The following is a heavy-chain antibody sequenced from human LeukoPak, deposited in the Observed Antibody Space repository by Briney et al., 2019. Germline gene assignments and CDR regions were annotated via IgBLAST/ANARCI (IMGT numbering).Heavy chain of an antibody. J-gene: IGHJ4*02. CDR2: ISGSGGST. D-gene: IGHD3-22*01. V-gene: IGHV3-23*01. Sequence: LPGGSLRLSCAASGFTFSSYAMSWVRQAPGKGLEWVSAISGSGGSTYYADSVKGRFTISRDNSKNTLYLQMNSLRAEDTAVYYCAIDHPKGDYYDSSGYRAYIGSFIRGYFDYWGQGTLVTVSS. CDR3: AIDHPKGDYYDSSGYRAYIGSFIRGYFDY. CDR1: GFTFSSYA.